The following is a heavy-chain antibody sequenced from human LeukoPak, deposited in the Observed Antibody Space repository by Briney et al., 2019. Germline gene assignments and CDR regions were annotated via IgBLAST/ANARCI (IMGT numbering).Heavy chain of an antibody. CDR2: MNPNGGNT. CDR3: ARGSRYEWELQPYAFDI. V-gene: IGHV1-8*01. J-gene: IGHJ3*02. CDR1: GYTFTSYD. Sequence: GGSLKLSCAASGYTFTSYDISWVRQATGQGLEWVGWMNPNGGNTGYAQNFKGRVTMTRNTSISTAYMELSSLRSEDTAVYYCARGSRYEWELQPYAFDIWGQGTMVTVSS. D-gene: IGHD1-26*01.